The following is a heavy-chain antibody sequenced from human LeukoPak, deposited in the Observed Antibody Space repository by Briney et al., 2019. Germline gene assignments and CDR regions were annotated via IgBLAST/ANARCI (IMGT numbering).Heavy chain of an antibody. D-gene: IGHD6-19*01. Sequence: SVKVSCKASGGTFISYTISWVRQAPGQGLEWMGRIIPILGIANYAQKFQGRVTITADKSTSTAYMELSSLRSEDTAVYYCARDPSIAVAGLFDYWGQGTLVTVSS. CDR3: ARDPSIAVAGLFDY. CDR2: IIPILGIA. CDR1: GGTFISYT. J-gene: IGHJ4*02. V-gene: IGHV1-69*04.